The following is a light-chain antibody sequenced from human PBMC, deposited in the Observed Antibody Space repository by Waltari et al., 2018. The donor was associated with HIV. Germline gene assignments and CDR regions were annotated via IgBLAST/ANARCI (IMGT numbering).Light chain of an antibody. V-gene: IGKV1-5*03. CDR2: KAS. J-gene: IGKJ1*01. Sequence: DIQMTQSPSNLSASVGDRVTITCRASQSISSWLAWYQQKPGKAPKLLIYKASSLESGVPSRFSAGGSGTEFTLTISSLQPEDFATYYCQQYNSDSSAFGQGTKVEIK. CDR1: QSISSW. CDR3: QQYNSDSSA.